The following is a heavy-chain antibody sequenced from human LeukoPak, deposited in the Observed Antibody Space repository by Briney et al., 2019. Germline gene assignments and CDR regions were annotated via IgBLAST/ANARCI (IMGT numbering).Heavy chain of an antibody. Sequence: GGSLRLSCVASGLTFSSHAMTWVCQTPGKGLEWVSGITGSGGSTYHAESVKGRFIISRDNSKNTLYQQMNNLRAEDTAVYYCASRPPSETYYAVFDYWGQGTLVTVSS. J-gene: IGHJ4*02. CDR3: ASRPPSETYYAVFDY. CDR2: ITGSGGST. D-gene: IGHD3-3*01. CDR1: GLTFSSHA. V-gene: IGHV3-23*01.